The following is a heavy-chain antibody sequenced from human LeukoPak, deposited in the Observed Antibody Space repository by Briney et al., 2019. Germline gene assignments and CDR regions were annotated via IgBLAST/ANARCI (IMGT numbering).Heavy chain of an antibody. Sequence: HVASVKVSCKASGYTFTSYDINWVRQATGQGLEWMGWINPNTGGTNYAQKFQARVTMTRDTSISTAYMELSRLTSDDTAVYYCARDWGRAAAPGWGQGTLVTVSS. V-gene: IGHV1-2*02. CDR2: INPNTGGT. CDR1: GYTFTSYD. CDR3: ARDWGRAAAPG. D-gene: IGHD6-13*01. J-gene: IGHJ3*01.